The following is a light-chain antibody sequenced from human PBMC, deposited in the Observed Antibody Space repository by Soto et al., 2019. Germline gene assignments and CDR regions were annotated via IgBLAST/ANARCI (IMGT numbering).Light chain of an antibody. CDR2: DAS. CDR1: QDISNY. J-gene: IGKJ3*01. CDR3: QQYDNLPPGMVLT. Sequence: DIQMTQSPSSLSASVGDRVTITCQASQDISNYLNWYQQKPGKAPKLLIYDASNLETGVPSRFSGSGSGTDFTFTISSLQPEDIATYYCQQYDNLPPGMVLTFGPGTKVDIK. V-gene: IGKV1-33*01.